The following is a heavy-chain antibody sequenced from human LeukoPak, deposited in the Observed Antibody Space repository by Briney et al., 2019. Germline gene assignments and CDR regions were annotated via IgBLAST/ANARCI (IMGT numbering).Heavy chain of an antibody. CDR1: GLTFSSYS. D-gene: IGHD3-10*01. V-gene: IGHV3-21*01. CDR2: ISSSSSYI. CDR3: ATSTFGVRYFDY. J-gene: IGHJ4*02. Sequence: GGSLRLSGAASGLTFSSYSMNWVRQAPGKGLEWVSSISSSSSYIYYADSVKGRFTISRDNAKNSLYLQMNSLRAEDTAAYYCATSTFGVRYFDYWGQGTLVTVSS.